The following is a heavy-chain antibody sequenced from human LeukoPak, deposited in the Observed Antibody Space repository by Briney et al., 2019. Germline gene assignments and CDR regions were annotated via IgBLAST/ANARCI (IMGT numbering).Heavy chain of an antibody. Sequence: PSETLSLTCAVSGGSITSGNWWGWVRQPPGKGLEWIGEIYHSGSANYNASLKSRVTISVDKSKNHFSMKLRSVTVADTAVYYCARKDASGSIYYFDYWGQGTLVTVSS. V-gene: IGHV4-4*02. CDR2: IYHSGSA. CDR3: ARKDASGSIYYFDY. J-gene: IGHJ4*02. CDR1: GGSITSGNW. D-gene: IGHD3-10*01.